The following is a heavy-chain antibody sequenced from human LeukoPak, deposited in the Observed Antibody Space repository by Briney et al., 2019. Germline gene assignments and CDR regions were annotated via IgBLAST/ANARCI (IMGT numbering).Heavy chain of an antibody. V-gene: IGHV3-33*01. CDR3: APDHGGY. CDR1: GFTFSTYG. CDR2: IWYDGSNT. D-gene: IGHD3-16*01. Sequence: PGTSLRLSCAASGFTFSTYGMHWVRQAPGKGLEWVAIIWYDGSNTYYADSVKGRFTISRDNSKNTLFLQMNSVIAEDTAVYYCAPDHGGYWGQGTLVTVSS. J-gene: IGHJ4*02.